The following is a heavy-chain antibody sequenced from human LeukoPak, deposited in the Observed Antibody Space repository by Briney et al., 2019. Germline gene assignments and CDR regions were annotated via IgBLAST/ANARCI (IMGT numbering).Heavy chain of an antibody. Sequence: SETLSLTCTVSGASITSYYWSWIRQPPGKGLEWIGHIYHKGSTTYNSSLKSRITISVNASKTQFSLRLSSVTAADTAVYYCARFGVIGSNVYNWFDPWGPGILVTVSS. J-gene: IGHJ5*02. CDR2: IYHKGST. CDR3: ARFGVIGSNVYNWFDP. D-gene: IGHD2-21*01. CDR1: GASITSYY. V-gene: IGHV4-59*01.